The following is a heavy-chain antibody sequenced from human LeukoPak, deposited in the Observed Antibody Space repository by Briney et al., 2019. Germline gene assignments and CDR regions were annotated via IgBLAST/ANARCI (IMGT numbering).Heavy chain of an antibody. CDR2: ISSTGGTI. D-gene: IGHD4-17*01. Sequence: GGSLRLSCAASGFTFSSNSMNWVRQAPGKGLEWVSYISSTGGTIYYADSMKGRFTISRDNAKNSLYLQMNSLRVEDTAVYYCARDDYGDLGDYWGQGTLVTVSS. CDR3: ARDDYGDLGDY. CDR1: GFTFSSNS. J-gene: IGHJ4*02. V-gene: IGHV3-48*04.